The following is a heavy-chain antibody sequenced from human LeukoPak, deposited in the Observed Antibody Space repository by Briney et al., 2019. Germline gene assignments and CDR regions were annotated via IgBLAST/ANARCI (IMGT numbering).Heavy chain of an antibody. V-gene: IGHV4-59*01. D-gene: IGHD3/OR15-3a*01. Sequence: SETLSLTCTVSGGSISSYYWSRIRQPPGKGLEYIGYIYYSGSTNYNPSLKSRVTISVDTSKNQFSLKLSSVTAADTAVYYRARSVFWTGYYHFDYWGQGTLVTVSS. CDR3: ARSVFWTGYYHFDY. CDR1: GGSISSYY. CDR2: IYYSGST. J-gene: IGHJ4*02.